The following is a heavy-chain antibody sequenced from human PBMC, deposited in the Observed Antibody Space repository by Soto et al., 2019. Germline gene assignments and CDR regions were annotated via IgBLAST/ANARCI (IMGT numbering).Heavy chain of an antibody. J-gene: IGHJ4*02. Sequence: SETLSLTCTVSGGSISSSSYYWGWIRQPPGKGLEWIGSIYFSGSTYYNPSLKSRVTISVDTSKNQFSLKLSSVTAADTAVYYCASHYDYDSSGYYYGQSWGQGTLVTVSS. CDR2: IYFSGST. V-gene: IGHV4-39*01. CDR3: ASHYDYDSSGYYYGQS. D-gene: IGHD3-22*01. CDR1: GGSISSSSYY.